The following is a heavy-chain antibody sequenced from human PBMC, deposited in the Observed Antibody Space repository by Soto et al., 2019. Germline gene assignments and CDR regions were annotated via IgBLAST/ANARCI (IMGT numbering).Heavy chain of an antibody. D-gene: IGHD3-9*01. CDR3: AIQLQYYDILAVPNRALDF. Sequence: RLSYSASGFNVRDNYMSWVRQAPGKGLEWVSVIYSGGSTYYADSVKGRFTISRENPKNTLYLKMNSLRAEDTAVYYCAIQLQYYDILAVPNRALDFWGKGIMV. CDR2: IYSGGST. J-gene: IGHJ3*01. CDR1: GFNVRDNY. V-gene: IGHV3-53*01.